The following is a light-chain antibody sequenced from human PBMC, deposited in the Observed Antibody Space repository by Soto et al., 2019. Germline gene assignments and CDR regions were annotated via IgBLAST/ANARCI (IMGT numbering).Light chain of an antibody. Sequence: QAVVTQPPSVSGAPGQRVTISCTGSSSNIGAGYDVHWYQQFPGTAPKLLIYGNSNRPSGVPDRFSGSKSGTSASLAITGLQAEDEADYYCQSYDSSLSGVAFGGGTKLTVL. CDR2: GNS. CDR3: QSYDSSLSGVA. CDR1: SSNIGAGYD. V-gene: IGLV1-40*01. J-gene: IGLJ2*01.